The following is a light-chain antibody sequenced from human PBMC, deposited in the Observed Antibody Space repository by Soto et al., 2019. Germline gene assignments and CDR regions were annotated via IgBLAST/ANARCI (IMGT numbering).Light chain of an antibody. V-gene: IGKV1-39*01. Sequence: DIQMTQSPSSLSASVGDRVTITCRASQSISSYLNWYQQKPGKAPKLLINAASNLQSGVPSRFSGSGSGTDFTLTISSLQPEDFATYYCQQTYSTPYTFGQGTNLEIK. CDR2: AAS. CDR1: QSISSY. J-gene: IGKJ2*01. CDR3: QQTYSTPYT.